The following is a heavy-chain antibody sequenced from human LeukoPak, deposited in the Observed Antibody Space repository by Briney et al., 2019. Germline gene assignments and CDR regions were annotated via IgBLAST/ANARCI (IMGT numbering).Heavy chain of an antibody. CDR2: IYSGGST. CDR1: GFTVSSNY. Sequence: GGSLRLSCAASGFTVSSNYMSWVRQAPGKGLEWVSVIYSGGSTYYADSVKGRFTISRDKSKNTLYLQMNSLRAEDTAVYYCTRGWDQLLSPFDYWGQGTLVTVSS. J-gene: IGHJ4*02. D-gene: IGHD2-2*01. V-gene: IGHV3-53*01. CDR3: TRGWDQLLSPFDY.